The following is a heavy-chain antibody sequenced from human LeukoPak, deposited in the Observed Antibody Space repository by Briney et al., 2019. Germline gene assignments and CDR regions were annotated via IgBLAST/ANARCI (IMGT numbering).Heavy chain of an antibody. V-gene: IGHV3-23*01. CDR2: ISGSGSNT. J-gene: IGHJ4*02. D-gene: IGHD1-26*01. CDR1: GFTFSSYA. Sequence: GGSLRLSCAASGFTFSSYAMNWVHQAPGKGPEWVSGISGSGSNTYYADSVMGRFTISRDNSKNTLYLQMNSLRAEDTAVYYCAKDVLSGTYYYFDQWGQGTLVTVSS. CDR3: AKDVLSGTYYYFDQ.